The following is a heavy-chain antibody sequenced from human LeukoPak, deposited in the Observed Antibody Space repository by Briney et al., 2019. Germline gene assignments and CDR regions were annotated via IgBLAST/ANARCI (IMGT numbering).Heavy chain of an antibody. J-gene: IGHJ4*02. CDR1: GGSVSSGSYY. CDR2: IYDSGST. D-gene: IGHD3-22*01. CDR3: ARDPSGYFNY. V-gene: IGHV4-61*01. Sequence: SETLSLTCTVSGGSVSSGSYYWSWIRQSPGKGLEWIGYIYDSGSTNYNPSLKSRVTISVDTSKNQFPLKLSSVTAADTAVYYCARDPSGYFNYWGQGTLVTVSS.